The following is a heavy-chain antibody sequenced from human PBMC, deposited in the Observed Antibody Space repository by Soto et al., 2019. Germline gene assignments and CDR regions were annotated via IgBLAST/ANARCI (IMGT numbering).Heavy chain of an antibody. V-gene: IGHV3-23*01. CDR2: INVSIGIT. Sequence: EVHLLESGGGLVQPGGSLRLSCAASGFTFSSSAMGWVRQAPGKGLEWVSIINVSIGITNYADSVKGRFTISRDNSKNKLYLQVNSLRAEDTAVYYCVKVAPELNVWYYFDHWGQVTLVTVAS. J-gene: IGHJ4*02. CDR3: VKVAPELNVWYYFDH. CDR1: GFTFSSSA. D-gene: IGHD2-8*02.